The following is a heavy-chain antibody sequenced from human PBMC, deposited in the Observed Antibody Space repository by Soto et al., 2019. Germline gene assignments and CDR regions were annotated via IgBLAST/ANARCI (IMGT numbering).Heavy chain of an antibody. CDR3: ATSTLNRYCSGGSCSHDAFDI. CDR2: ISYDGSNK. D-gene: IGHD2-15*01. Sequence: GGSLRLSCAASGFTFSSYGMHWVRQAPGKGLEWVAVISYDGSNKYYADSVKGRFTISRDNSKNTLYLQMNSLRAEDTAVYYCATSTLNRYCSGGSCSHDAFDIRGQGTMVTVSS. V-gene: IGHV3-30*03. J-gene: IGHJ3*02. CDR1: GFTFSSYG.